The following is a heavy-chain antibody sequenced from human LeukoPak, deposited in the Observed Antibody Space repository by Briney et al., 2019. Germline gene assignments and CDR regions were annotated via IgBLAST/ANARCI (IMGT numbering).Heavy chain of an antibody. Sequence: ASVKVSCKASGYTFTGYYMHWVRQAPGQGLEWMGWVNPNSGGTNYAQKFQGRVTMTRDTSISTAYMELSRLRSDDTAVYYCARAPSRDSSGYPMVWGQGTLVTVSS. CDR3: ARAPSRDSSGYPMV. CDR1: GYTFTGYY. V-gene: IGHV1-2*02. J-gene: IGHJ4*02. CDR2: VNPNSGGT. D-gene: IGHD3-22*01.